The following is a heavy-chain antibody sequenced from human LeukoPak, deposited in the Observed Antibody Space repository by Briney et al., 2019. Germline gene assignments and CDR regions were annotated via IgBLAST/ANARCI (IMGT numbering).Heavy chain of an antibody. CDR1: GGTFSSYT. CDR3: ARDYTGYSYYYMDV. D-gene: IGHD3-16*01. Sequence: SVKVSCKASGGTFSSYTISWVRQAPGQGLEWMGGIIPIFGTTNYAQKFQGRLTITTDESTNAVYMQLSSLRSEDTAVYYCARDYTGYSYYYMDVWGKGTTVTVSS. V-gene: IGHV1-69*05. J-gene: IGHJ6*03. CDR2: IIPIFGTT.